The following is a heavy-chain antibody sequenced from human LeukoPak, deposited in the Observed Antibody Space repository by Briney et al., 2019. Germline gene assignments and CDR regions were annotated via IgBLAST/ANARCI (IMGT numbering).Heavy chain of an antibody. J-gene: IGHJ4*02. D-gene: IGHD2-15*01. Sequence: GGSLRLSCAASGCTFDDYGMSWVRQAPGKGLEWVSGINWNGGTTGYADSVNGRFTISRDNAKNTLYLQMNSLRAEDTAVYFCVRDGQGSTPLDYWGQGTLVTVSS. CDR1: GCTFDDYG. V-gene: IGHV3-20*04. CDR2: INWNGGTT. CDR3: VRDGQGSTPLDY.